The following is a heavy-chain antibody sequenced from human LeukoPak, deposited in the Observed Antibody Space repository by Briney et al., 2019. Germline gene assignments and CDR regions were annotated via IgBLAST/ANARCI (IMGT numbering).Heavy chain of an antibody. J-gene: IGHJ5*02. CDR3: ARGASRRAYYDFWSGSVILNWFDP. V-gene: IGHV3-30*04. Sequence: PGGSLRLSCAASGFTFSSYVMHWVRQAPGKGLEWVAIISYDGSNEYYADSVKGRFTISRDNSKNTLYLQMNSLRAEDTAVYYCARGASRRAYYDFWSGSVILNWFDPWGQGTLVTVSS. D-gene: IGHD3-3*01. CDR1: GFTFSSYV. CDR2: ISYDGSNE.